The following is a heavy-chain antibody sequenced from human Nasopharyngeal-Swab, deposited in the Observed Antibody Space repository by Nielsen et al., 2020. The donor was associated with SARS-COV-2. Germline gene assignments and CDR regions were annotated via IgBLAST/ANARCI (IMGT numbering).Heavy chain of an antibody. CDR1: GFTFSSFA. CDR2: ISGGAGST. Sequence: GESLKISCAASGFTFSSFAMARVRQAPGKGLDWVSTISGGAGSTYYADSVKGRFTISRDNSKNTLYLQLNSLGAEDTAAYFCAKGPRYNWDYPSTYFDYWGQGTLVTVSS. CDR3: AKGPRYNWDYPSTYFDY. D-gene: IGHD1-7*01. J-gene: IGHJ4*02. V-gene: IGHV3-23*01.